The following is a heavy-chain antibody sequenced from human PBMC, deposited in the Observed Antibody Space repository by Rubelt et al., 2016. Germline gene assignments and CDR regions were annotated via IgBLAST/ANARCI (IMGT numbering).Heavy chain of an antibody. V-gene: IGHV3-15*07. CDR1: GFIFRSYG. J-gene: IGHJ4*02. CDR3: ARCAQWLEVYYFDY. D-gene: IGHD6-19*01. Sequence: VQLVESGGGVVQPGRSLRLSCAASGFIFRSYGMYWVRQAPGKGLEWVGRIKSNTEGGTTGYAAPVKGRFTISRDDSKNTVYLQMNSLESWDTTGDYCARCAQWLEVYYFDYWGQGTLVTVSS. CDR2: IKSNTEGGTT.